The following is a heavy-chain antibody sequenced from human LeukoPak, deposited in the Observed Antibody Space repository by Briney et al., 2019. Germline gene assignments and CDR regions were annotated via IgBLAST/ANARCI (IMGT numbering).Heavy chain of an antibody. J-gene: IGHJ6*01. Sequence: SETLSLTCPVSGRSIGSSSSYWGWIREPPGKGLEWFGSTYYRGSNYYNPSIKSRVTIAVDTSKNQCSLKLSSVTAADSAVYYCARHHLYCSGGSCYYYGMDVWGQETTVTVSS. D-gene: IGHD2-15*01. V-gene: IGHV4-39*01. CDR1: GRSIGSSSSY. CDR3: ARHHLYCSGGSCYYYGMDV. CDR2: TYYRGSN.